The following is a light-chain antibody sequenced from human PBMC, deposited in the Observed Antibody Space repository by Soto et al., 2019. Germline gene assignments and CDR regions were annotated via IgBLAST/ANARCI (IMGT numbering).Light chain of an antibody. Sequence: QSALTQPASVSGSPGQSLTISCTGTSSDVGGYNYVAWYQQHPGKAPKLIIYDVINRPSGVSNRFSGSKSGNTASLTISGLQADDEADYYCSSYTSSHTYVFGSGTKVTVL. V-gene: IGLV2-14*01. J-gene: IGLJ1*01. CDR2: DVI. CDR1: SSDVGGYNY. CDR3: SSYTSSHTYV.